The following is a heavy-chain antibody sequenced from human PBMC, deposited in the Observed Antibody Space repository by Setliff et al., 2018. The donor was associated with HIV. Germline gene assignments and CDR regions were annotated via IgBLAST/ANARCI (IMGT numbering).Heavy chain of an antibody. D-gene: IGHD2-15*01. CDR3: ARGGGVYCSGGSCYTSVDFQH. V-gene: IGHV1-8*02. CDR1: GYTFTSYD. CDR2: MNPNSGNT. J-gene: IGHJ1*01. Sequence: ASVKVSCKASGYTFTSYDINWVRQATGQGLEWMGWMNPNSGNTGYAQEFQGRVTMTRNTPIRTAYMELSSPRSEDTAVYYCARGGGVYCSGGSCYTSVDFQHWGQGTLVTVSS.